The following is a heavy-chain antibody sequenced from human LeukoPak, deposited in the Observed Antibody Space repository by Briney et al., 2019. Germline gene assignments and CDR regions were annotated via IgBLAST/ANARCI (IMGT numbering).Heavy chain of an antibody. CDR3: TRAASSGPLFTYHMDV. V-gene: IGHV4-61*02. CDR1: GGSISSGSYY. Sequence: SQTLSLTCTVSGGSISSGSYYWSWIRQPAGKGLEWIGRIYTSGSTNYNPSLKSRVTISVDTSKNQFSLKLTSVTAADTAVYYCTRAASSGPLFTYHMDVWGKGTTVTVSS. CDR2: IYTSGST. J-gene: IGHJ6*03. D-gene: IGHD3-22*01.